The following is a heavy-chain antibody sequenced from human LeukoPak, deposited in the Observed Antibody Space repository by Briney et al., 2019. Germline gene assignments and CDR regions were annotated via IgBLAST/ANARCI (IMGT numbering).Heavy chain of an antibody. V-gene: IGHV1-18*01. CDR3: ARDPTTQTFDY. CDR2: ISTYNGDT. D-gene: IGHD4-11*01. CDR1: GYTFTSYG. Sequence: ASVKVSCKASGYTFTSYGISWVRQAPGQGLEWMGWISTYNGDTNYAQKLQGRVTMTTDTSTTTAYMELRSLTSDDTAVYYCARDPTTQTFDYWGQGTLVTVSS. J-gene: IGHJ4*02.